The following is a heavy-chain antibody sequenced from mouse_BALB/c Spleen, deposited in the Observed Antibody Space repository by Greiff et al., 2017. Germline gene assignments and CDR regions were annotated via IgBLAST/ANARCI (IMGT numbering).Heavy chain of an antibody. Sequence: EVKVEESGPGLVKPSQSLSLTCTVTGYSITSDYAWNWIRQFPGNKLEWMGYISYSGSTSYNPSLKSRISITRDTSKNQFFLQLNSVTTEDTATYYCARSMRYDVRRYFDYWGQGTTLTVSS. D-gene: IGHD2-14*01. V-gene: IGHV3-2*02. CDR1: GYSITSDYA. CDR3: ARSMRYDVRRYFDY. J-gene: IGHJ2*01. CDR2: ISYSGST.